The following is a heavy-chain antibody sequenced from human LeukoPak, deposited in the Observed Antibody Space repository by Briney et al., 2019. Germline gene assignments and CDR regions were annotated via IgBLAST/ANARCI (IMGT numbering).Heavy chain of an antibody. J-gene: IGHJ4*02. CDR1: GGSFSGYY. CDR3: ARGGIGWYSDY. Sequence: SSETLSLTCAVYGGSFSGYYWNWIRQPPGKGLEWIGEINHSGSTNYNPSLKSRVTISVDTSKNQFSLKLNSVTAADTAVYYCARGGIGWYSDYWGQGILVTVSS. CDR2: INHSGST. D-gene: IGHD6-19*01. V-gene: IGHV4-34*01.